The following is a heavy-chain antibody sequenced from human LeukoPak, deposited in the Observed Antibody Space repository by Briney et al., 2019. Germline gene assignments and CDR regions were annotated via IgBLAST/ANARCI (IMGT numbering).Heavy chain of an antibody. D-gene: IGHD3-22*01. CDR2: IYYSGST. Sequence: SETLSLTCTVSGGSISSYYWGWIRQPPGKGLEWIGSIYYSGSTYYNPSLKSRVTISVDTSKNQFSLKLSSVTAADTAVYYCARGPSSGYPPYWYYGMDVWGQGTTVTVSS. CDR3: ARGPSSGYPPYWYYGMDV. CDR1: GGSISSYY. J-gene: IGHJ6*02. V-gene: IGHV4-39*07.